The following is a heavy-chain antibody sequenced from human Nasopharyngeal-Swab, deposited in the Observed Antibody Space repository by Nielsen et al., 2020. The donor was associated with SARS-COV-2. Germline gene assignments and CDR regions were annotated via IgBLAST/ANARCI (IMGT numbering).Heavy chain of an antibody. CDR3: ARGLTGWYGYYFDY. D-gene: IGHD6-19*01. V-gene: IGHV3-53*04. Sequence: VRQAPGKGVEWVSVIYSGGSTYNAASVKGRFTISRHNSKNTLYLQMNSLRAEDTAVYYCARGLTGWYGYYFDYWGQGTLVTVSS. J-gene: IGHJ4*02. CDR2: IYSGGST.